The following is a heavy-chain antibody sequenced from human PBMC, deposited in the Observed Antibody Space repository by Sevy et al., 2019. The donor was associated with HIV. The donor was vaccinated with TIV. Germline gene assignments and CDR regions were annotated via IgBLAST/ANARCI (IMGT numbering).Heavy chain of an antibody. CDR3: AKDMGGGAVQYFYGMDA. Sequence: GGSLRLSCAASGFTFNDYAMHWVRLTPGGGLEWVAGLTWNTYTMGYADTVKGRCTITRDNAKNSLYLQMNSLRREDTALYYCAKDMGGGAVQYFYGMDAWGQGTTVTVSS. J-gene: IGHJ6*02. CDR1: GFTFNDYA. V-gene: IGHV3-9*01. CDR2: LTWNTYTM. D-gene: IGHD3-16*01.